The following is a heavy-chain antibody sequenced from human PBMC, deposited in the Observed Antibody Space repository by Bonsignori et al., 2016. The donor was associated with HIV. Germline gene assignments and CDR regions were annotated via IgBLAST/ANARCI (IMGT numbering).Heavy chain of an antibody. CDR2: IFWNDDR. D-gene: IGHD3-9*01. Sequence: QITLKESGPTLVKPTQTLTLTCTVSGFSLSSSGVGVGWIRQPPGKALEWLALIFWNDDRHYSPSLETRLTITKDTSKNQAVLTMTKMDPVDTATYYCVQRQQYDILSGIGGSFQHWGQGTQVTVSS. CDR3: VQRQQYDILSGIGGSFQH. J-gene: IGHJ1*01. V-gene: IGHV2-5*01. CDR1: GFSLSSSGVG.